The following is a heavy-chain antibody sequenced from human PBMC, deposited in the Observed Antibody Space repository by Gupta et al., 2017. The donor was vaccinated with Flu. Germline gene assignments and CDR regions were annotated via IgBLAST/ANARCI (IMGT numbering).Heavy chain of an antibody. CDR3: ARDDNLRSTNMHNGYYYYYMDV. D-gene: IGHD2-2*01. V-gene: IGHV3-21*01. CDR2: ISSSSSYI. J-gene: IGHJ6*03. Sequence: RQAPGKGLEWVSSISSSSSYIYYADSVKGRFTISRDNAKNSLYLQMNSLRAEDTAVYYCARDDNLRSTNMHNGYYYYYMDVWGKGTTVTVSS.